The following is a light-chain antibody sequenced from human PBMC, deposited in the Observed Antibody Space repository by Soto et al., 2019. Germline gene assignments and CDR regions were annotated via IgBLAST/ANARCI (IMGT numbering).Light chain of an antibody. Sequence: DIRLTQSPSVLSASVGDRVTLTCRASQDIASWLVWYQQHPGRAPKVLILAAFTLQDGVPPRFSGSGYGTDFTLTISGLQPEDFATYFCQQARSFPWTFGQGTKVEIK. CDR1: QDIASW. CDR2: AAF. J-gene: IGKJ1*01. V-gene: IGKV1-12*02. CDR3: QQARSFPWT.